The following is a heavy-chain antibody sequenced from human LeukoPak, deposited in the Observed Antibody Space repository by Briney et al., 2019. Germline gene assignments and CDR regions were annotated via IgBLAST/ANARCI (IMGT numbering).Heavy chain of an antibody. CDR2: ISYDGSNK. Sequence: GGSLRLSCAASGFTFSSYAMHWVRQAPGKGLEWVAVISYDGSNKYYADSVKGRFTISRDNSKNTLYLQMNSLRAEDTAVYYCARDGIGSWPLYYYYGMDVWGQGTTVTVSS. D-gene: IGHD6-13*01. V-gene: IGHV3-30-3*01. CDR1: GFTFSSYA. CDR3: ARDGIGSWPLYYYYGMDV. J-gene: IGHJ6*02.